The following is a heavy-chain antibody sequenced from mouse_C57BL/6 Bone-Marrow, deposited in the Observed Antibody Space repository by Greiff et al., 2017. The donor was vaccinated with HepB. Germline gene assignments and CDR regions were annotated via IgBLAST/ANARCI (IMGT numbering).Heavy chain of an antibody. Sequence: VKVVESGPGLVAPSQSLSITCTVSGFSLTNYGVSWVRQPPGKGLEWLGVIWGDGSTNYHSALISRLSISKDNSKSQVFLKLNSLQTDDTATYYCANIYYDYDEGWYAMDYWGQGTSVTVSS. D-gene: IGHD2-4*01. CDR2: IWGDGST. V-gene: IGHV2-3*01. J-gene: IGHJ4*01. CDR3: ANIYYDYDEGWYAMDY. CDR1: GFSLTNYG.